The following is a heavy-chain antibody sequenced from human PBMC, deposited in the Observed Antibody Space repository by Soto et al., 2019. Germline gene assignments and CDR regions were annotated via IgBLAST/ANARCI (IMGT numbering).Heavy chain of an antibody. J-gene: IGHJ4*02. CDR2: IYWDDDK. CDR3: ARVRVVSTTRSFDV. V-gene: IGHV2-5*02. Sequence: ESGPTLVNPTQTLTLTCTFSGFSLSTSGVGVGWIRQPPGKALEWLTLIYWDDDKRYSPSLKSRLTITKDTSKNQMVLAMTNMDPVDTATYYCARVRVVSTTRSFDVWGQGSLVTVSS. CDR1: GFSLSTSGVG. D-gene: IGHD5-12*01.